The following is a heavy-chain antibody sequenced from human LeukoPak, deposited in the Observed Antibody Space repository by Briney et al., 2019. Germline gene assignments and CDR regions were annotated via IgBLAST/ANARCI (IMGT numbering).Heavy chain of an antibody. CDR1: GFTFSSYA. J-gene: IGHJ3*02. CDR2: ISYDGSNK. D-gene: IGHD6-19*01. Sequence: PGGSLRLSCAASGFTFSSYAMHWVRQAPGKGLEWVAVISYDGSNKYYADSVKGRFTISRDNSKNTLYLQMNSLRAEDTAVYYCAKAGRQWLDDAFDIWGQGTMVTVSS. V-gene: IGHV3-30*04. CDR3: AKAGRQWLDDAFDI.